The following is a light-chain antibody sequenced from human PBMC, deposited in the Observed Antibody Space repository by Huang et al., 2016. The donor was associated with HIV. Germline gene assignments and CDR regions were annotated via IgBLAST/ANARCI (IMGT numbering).Light chain of an antibody. Sequence: IMTPSPSTLFLSPREGASLSCRAKQSVAPNLAWYLHRPGQSPRTLIVGVSTRASGLPGRFSGSGSGTQFTLTVSGLQSEDFAVYYCQQYHNWPYTFGQGTKLEI. CDR2: GVS. CDR1: QSVAPN. V-gene: IGKV3-15*01. J-gene: IGKJ2*01. CDR3: QQYHNWPYT.